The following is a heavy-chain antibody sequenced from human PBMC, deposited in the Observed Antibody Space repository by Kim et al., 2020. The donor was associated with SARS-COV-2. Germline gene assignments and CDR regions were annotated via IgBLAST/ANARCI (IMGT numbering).Heavy chain of an antibody. Sequence: VSVKSRITINPDTSKNQFSLQLNSVTPEDTAVYYCAREIIKPPSRDWFDPWGQGTLVTVSS. V-gene: IGHV6-1*01. CDR3: AREIIKPPSRDWFDP. J-gene: IGHJ5*02.